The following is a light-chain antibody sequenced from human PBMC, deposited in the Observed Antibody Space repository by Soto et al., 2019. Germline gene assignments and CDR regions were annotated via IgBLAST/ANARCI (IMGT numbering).Light chain of an antibody. J-gene: IGKJ1*01. CDR1: QTIGKF. V-gene: IGKV1-39*01. Sequence: DIQMTQSPSSLSASVGDGVTITCRASQTIGKFLNWYHQKPGKAPNLLIYGASNLQSGVPSRFSGSGSGTEFTLTISSLQPEDFATYYCQHYNSYSEAFGQGTKVELK. CDR3: QHYNSYSEA. CDR2: GAS.